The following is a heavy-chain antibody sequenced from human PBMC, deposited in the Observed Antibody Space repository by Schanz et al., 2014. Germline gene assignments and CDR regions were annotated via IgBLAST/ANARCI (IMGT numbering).Heavy chain of an antibody. CDR2: ISSKGDMT. CDR1: GFTFSTST. CDR3: AKDLGVDCGDGCFNWYFDL. D-gene: IGHD2-21*02. J-gene: IGHJ2*01. Sequence: EVPLVESGGGLVQPGGSLRLSCAASGFTFSTSTMHWVRQAPGKGLEYVSSISSKGDMTFYGNSVKGRFTISRDNSRSTMYLQMNSLRAEDTAVYFCAKDLGVDCGDGCFNWYFDLWGRGTLVTVSS. V-gene: IGHV3-64*01.